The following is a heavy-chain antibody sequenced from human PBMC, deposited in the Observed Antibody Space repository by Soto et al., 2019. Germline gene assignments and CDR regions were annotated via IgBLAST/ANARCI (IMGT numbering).Heavy chain of an antibody. J-gene: IGHJ6*03. CDR2: INHSGST. D-gene: IGHD6-13*01. V-gene: IGHV4-34*01. CDR3: ARGLLIAAAGRPRYYYMDV. Sequence: SETLSLTCAVYGGSFSGYYWSWIRQPPWKGLEWIGEINHSGSTNYNPSLKSRVTISVDTSKNQFSLKLSSVTAADTAVYYCARGLLIAAAGRPRYYYMDVWGKGTTVTVSS. CDR1: GGSFSGYY.